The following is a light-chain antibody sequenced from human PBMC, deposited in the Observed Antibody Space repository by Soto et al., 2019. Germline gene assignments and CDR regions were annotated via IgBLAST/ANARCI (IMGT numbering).Light chain of an antibody. CDR2: DAS. CDR3: QQYDNLLRGT. V-gene: IGKV1-33*01. Sequence: DIQMIQSPSSLSASVGDRVTITCQASQDISNYLNWYQQKPGKAPKLLIYDASNLETGVPSRFSGSGSGTDFTFTISSLQPEDIATYYCQQYDNLLRGTFGQGTKLEIK. CDR1: QDISNY. J-gene: IGKJ2*01.